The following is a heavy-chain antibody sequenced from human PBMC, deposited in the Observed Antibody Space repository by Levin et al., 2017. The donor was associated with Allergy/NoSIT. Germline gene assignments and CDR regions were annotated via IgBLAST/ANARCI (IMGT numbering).Heavy chain of an antibody. CDR2: IWYDGSNK. J-gene: IGHJ4*02. CDR3: ARDVSAAGTPIDY. CDR1: GFTFSSYG. Sequence: GGSLRLSCAASGFTFSSYGMHWVRQAPGKGLEWVAVIWYDGSNKYYADSVKGRFTISRDNSKNTLYLQMNSLRAEDTAVYYCARDVSAAGTPIDYWGQGTLVTVSS. D-gene: IGHD6-13*01. V-gene: IGHV3-33*01.